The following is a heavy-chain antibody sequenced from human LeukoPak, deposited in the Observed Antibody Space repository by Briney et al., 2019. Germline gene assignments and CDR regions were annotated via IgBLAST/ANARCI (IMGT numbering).Heavy chain of an antibody. CDR2: IYYSGSP. CDR3: ARGGRFGELRLWFGP. J-gene: IGHJ5*02. V-gene: IGHV4-30-4*01. Sequence: SETLSLTCTVSGGSISSGDYYWSWLRQHPGKGLEWIGYIYYSGSPYYNPSLESRVTISLDTSKNELSLKLSSVTAADTAVYYCARGGRFGELRLWFGPWGQGTLVTVSS. D-gene: IGHD3-10*01. CDR1: GGSISSGDYY.